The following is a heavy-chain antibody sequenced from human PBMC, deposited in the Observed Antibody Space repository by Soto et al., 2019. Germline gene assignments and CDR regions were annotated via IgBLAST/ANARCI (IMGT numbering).Heavy chain of an antibody. CDR3: AREAPAVYDSSGYGPSDY. CDR2: IWYDGSNK. Sequence: QVQLVESGGGVVQPGRSLRLSCAASGFTFSSYGMHWVRQAPGKGLEWVAVIWYDGSNKYYADSVKGRFTISRDNSKNPLYLQINSLRAEDTAVYYCAREAPAVYDSSGYGPSDYWGQGTLVTVSS. J-gene: IGHJ4*02. CDR1: GFTFSSYG. V-gene: IGHV3-33*01. D-gene: IGHD3-22*01.